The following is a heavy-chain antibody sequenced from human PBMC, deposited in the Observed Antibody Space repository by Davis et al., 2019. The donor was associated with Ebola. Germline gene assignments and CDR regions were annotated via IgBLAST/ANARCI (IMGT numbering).Heavy chain of an antibody. CDR1: GFSLDDYG. CDR3: ARGPVGRYPYYFEY. J-gene: IGHJ4*02. Sequence: GESLKISCAASGFSLDDYGVGWVRQAPGKGLEWVSGINWTGGSTGYADSVKGRFTISRDIGKNSLYLQMNSLRGEDTALYYCARGPVGRYPYYFEYWGQGTLVTVSS. CDR2: INWTGGST. D-gene: IGHD1-26*01. V-gene: IGHV3-20*04.